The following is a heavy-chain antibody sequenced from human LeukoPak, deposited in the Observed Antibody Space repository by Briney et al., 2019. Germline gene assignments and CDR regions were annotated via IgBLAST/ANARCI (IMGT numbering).Heavy chain of an antibody. CDR1: GYTFTNYW. CDR3: ARHSGSGSYYVDY. CDR2: IYPGDSDT. V-gene: IGHV5-51*01. J-gene: IGHJ4*02. D-gene: IGHD3-10*01. Sequence: GESLKISCRGSGYTFTNYWVGWVRQMPGKGLEWMGIIYPGDSDTRYSPSFQGQVTISADKSISTAYLQWSSLKASDTAMYYCARHSGSGSYYVDYWGQGTLVTVSS.